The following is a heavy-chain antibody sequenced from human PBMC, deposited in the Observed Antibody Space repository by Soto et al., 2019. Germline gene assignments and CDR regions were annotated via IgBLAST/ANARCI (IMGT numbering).Heavy chain of an antibody. J-gene: IGHJ5*02. Sequence: QPPGKGLEWIGYIYYSGSTNYNPSLKSRVTISVDTSKNQFSLKLSSVTAADTAVYYCAREYCSGGSCYYNWFDPWGQGTLVTVSS. D-gene: IGHD2-15*01. CDR3: AREYCSGGSCYYNWFDP. V-gene: IGHV4-59*12. CDR2: IYYSGST.